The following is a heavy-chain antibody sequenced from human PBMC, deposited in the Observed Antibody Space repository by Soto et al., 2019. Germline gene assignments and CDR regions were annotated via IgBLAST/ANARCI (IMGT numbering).Heavy chain of an antibody. CDR2: IYYSGST. CDR3: ARGPYGDYPLLGN. CDR1: GGSISSGGYY. V-gene: IGHV4-31*03. Sequence: SETLSLTCTVSGGSISSGGYYWSWIRQHPGKGLEWIGYIYYSGSTYYNPSLKSRVTISVDTSKNQFSLKLSSVTAADTAVYYCARGPYGDYPLLGNWGQGTLVTVSS. J-gene: IGHJ4*02. D-gene: IGHD4-17*01.